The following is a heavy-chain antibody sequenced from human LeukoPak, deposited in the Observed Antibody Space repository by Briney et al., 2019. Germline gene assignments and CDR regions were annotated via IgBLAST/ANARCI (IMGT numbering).Heavy chain of an antibody. CDR1: GYTFTGYY. Sequence: ASVKVSCKASGYTFTGYYMHWVRQAPGQGLEWMGWINPNSGATNYAQKFQGRVTMTTDTSTSTAHMELRSLRSDDTAVYYCATYYCSTTSCYPYFFDYWGQGTLVTVSS. CDR3: ATYYCSTTSCYPYFFDY. D-gene: IGHD2-2*01. CDR2: INPNSGAT. J-gene: IGHJ4*02. V-gene: IGHV1-2*02.